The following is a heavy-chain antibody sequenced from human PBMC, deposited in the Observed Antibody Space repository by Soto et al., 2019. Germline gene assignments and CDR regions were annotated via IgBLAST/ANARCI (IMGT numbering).Heavy chain of an antibody. J-gene: IGHJ4*02. CDR3: ARSRAASNDAAYGPIDSFHY. V-gene: IGHV2-5*02. CDR2: IYLDDDK. Sequence: QITLKESGPTLVKPTQTLTLTCTFSGFSLSTSGVGVGWIRQPPGKAVEWLALIYLDDDKGYSPSLKSRLTITKDTAKNQGVLTMPRVDPADTATYCCARSRAASNDAAYGPIDSFHYWGQETQGTVSS. CDR1: GFSLSTSGVG. D-gene: IGHD1-1*01.